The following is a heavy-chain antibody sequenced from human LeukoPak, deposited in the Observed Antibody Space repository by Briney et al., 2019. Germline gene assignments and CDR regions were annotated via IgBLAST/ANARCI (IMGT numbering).Heavy chain of an antibody. Sequence: PGGSLRLSCAASGFTVSSNHMSWVRQAPGKGLEWVSLIYSGGNTYYADSVKGRFTISRDNSNNTLYLQMNSLRAEDTAVYYCAISPQPPTNTAMDFWGQGTLVTVSS. CDR2: IYSGGNT. D-gene: IGHD5-18*01. CDR3: AISPQPPTNTAMDF. J-gene: IGHJ4*02. V-gene: IGHV3-66*01. CDR1: GFTVSSNH.